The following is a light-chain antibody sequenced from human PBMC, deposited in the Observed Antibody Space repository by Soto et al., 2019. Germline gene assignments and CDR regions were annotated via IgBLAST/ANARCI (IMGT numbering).Light chain of an antibody. CDR2: GAS. CDR1: QSVIRN. J-gene: IGKJ1*01. CDR3: QQYHYWPRL. V-gene: IGKV3-15*01. Sequence: EIVMTQSPDTLSVSPGERATLSCRASQSVIRNLAWFQQKPGQAPKLLIYGASTRVTGVPARFSGSGSGTGFTLTISSLQSEDVGFYYCQQYHYWPRLFGQGTKVDIK.